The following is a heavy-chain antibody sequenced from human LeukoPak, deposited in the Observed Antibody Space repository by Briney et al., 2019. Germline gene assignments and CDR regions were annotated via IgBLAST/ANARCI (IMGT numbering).Heavy chain of an antibody. V-gene: IGHV5-51*03. CDR2: IYPGDSDT. J-gene: IGHJ4*02. Sequence: KPGESLKISCKGSGYSFTSYWSGWVRQMPGKGLEWMGIIYPGDSDTRYSPSFQGQVTISADKSISTAYLQWSSLKASGTAMYYCARRIPSSSGIIDYWGQGTLVTVSS. CDR3: ARRIPSSSGIIDY. D-gene: IGHD6-19*01. CDR1: GYSFTSYW.